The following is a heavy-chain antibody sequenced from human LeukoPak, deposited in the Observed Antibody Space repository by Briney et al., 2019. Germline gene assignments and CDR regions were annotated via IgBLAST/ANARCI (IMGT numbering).Heavy chain of an antibody. CDR3: AKDVGKWESLHFFDY. CDR1: GFTLSTNA. V-gene: IGHV3-23*01. D-gene: IGHD1-26*01. Sequence: GGSLRLSCLTSGFTLSTNAMSWVRQAPGKGLEWISGISGSGASTYYADSVKGRFTISRDDSRNTMYLQMNSLRGDDTAVYYCAKDVGKWESLHFFDYWGQGTLVTVSS. CDR2: ISGSGAST. J-gene: IGHJ4*02.